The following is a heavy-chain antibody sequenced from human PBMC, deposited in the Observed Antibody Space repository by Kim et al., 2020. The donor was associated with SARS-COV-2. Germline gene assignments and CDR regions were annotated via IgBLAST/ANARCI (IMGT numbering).Heavy chain of an antibody. J-gene: IGHJ6*03. CDR1: GFTFSSYA. CDR2: ISGSGGST. V-gene: IGHV3-23*01. D-gene: IGHD3-3*01. CDR3: AKTRYYDFWSGYSYMDV. Sequence: GGSLRLSCAASGFTFSSYAMSWVRQAPGKGLEWVSAISGSGGSTYYADSVKGRFTISRDNSKNTLYLQMNSLRAEDTAVYYCAKTRYYDFWSGYSYMDVWGQGTTVTVSS.